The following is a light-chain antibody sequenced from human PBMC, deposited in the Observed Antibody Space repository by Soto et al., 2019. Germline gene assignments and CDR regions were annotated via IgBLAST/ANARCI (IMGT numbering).Light chain of an antibody. CDR2: GAS. Sequence: EIVLTRSPAILSASPGERATLSCRASQTVSDNLAWYQQKPGQSPRLLIYGASTRATDIPVRFSGSGSGTEFTLTISSLQSEDFAVYYCQQYNIWPPLYTFGQGTKL. V-gene: IGKV3-15*01. CDR1: QTVSDN. CDR3: QQYNIWPPLYT. J-gene: IGKJ2*01.